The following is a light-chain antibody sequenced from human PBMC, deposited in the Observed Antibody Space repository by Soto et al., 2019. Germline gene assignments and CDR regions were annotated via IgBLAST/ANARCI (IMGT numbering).Light chain of an antibody. CDR2: WAS. J-gene: IGKJ4*01. CDR3: QLYHTTPLS. CDR1: QSVLFSSNNKKY. Sequence: DIVMTQSPDSLAVSLGERATINCKSSQSVLFSSNNKKYLAWYQQKPGQPPKLLIYWASTRESGVPDRFSGSGSGTDFTLTISALQAEDVAVYYCQLYHTTPLSFGGGTKVEIK. V-gene: IGKV4-1*01.